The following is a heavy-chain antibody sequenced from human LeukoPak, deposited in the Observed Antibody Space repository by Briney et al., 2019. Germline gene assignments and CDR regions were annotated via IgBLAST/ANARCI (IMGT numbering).Heavy chain of an antibody. Sequence: ASVKVSCKASGYTFTGYYMHWVRQAPGQGLEWMGWINPNSGGTNYAQKFQGRVTMTRDTSIRTAYMELSRLRSDDTAVYYCARIAEYYDSSGSLDYRGQGTLVTVSS. CDR2: INPNSGGT. J-gene: IGHJ4*02. D-gene: IGHD3-22*01. CDR1: GYTFTGYY. V-gene: IGHV1-2*02. CDR3: ARIAEYYDSSGSLDY.